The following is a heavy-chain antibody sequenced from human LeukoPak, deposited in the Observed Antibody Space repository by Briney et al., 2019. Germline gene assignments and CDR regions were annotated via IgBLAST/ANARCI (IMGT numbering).Heavy chain of an antibody. CDR3: AKGSGSYENNWFDP. D-gene: IGHD1-26*01. V-gene: IGHV3-23*01. CDR1: GFTFSSYA. CDR2: ISGSGGST. Sequence: GGSLRLSCAASGFTFSSYAMSWVRQAPGKGLEWVSAISGSGGSTYYADSVKGRFTISRDNSKDTLYLQMNTLRAEDTAVYYCAKGSGSYENNWFDPWGQGTLVTVSS. J-gene: IGHJ5*02.